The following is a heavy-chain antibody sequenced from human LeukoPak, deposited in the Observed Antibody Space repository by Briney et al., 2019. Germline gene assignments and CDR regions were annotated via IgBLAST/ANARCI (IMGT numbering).Heavy chain of an antibody. V-gene: IGHV4-59*12. Sequence: SETLSLTCTVSGGSISSYHWSWIRQPPGKGLEWIGYIYYSGSTNYNPSLKSRVTMSVDTSKNQFSLKLSSVTAADTGVYYCARDKEKAVAGTVYWGQGTLVTVSS. CDR1: GGSISSYH. CDR2: IYYSGST. J-gene: IGHJ4*02. CDR3: ARDKEKAVAGTVY. D-gene: IGHD6-19*01.